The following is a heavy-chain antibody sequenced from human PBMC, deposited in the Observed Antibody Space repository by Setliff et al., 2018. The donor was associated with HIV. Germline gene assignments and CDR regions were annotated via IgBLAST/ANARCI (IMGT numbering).Heavy chain of an antibody. CDR1: GGSISTYY. J-gene: IGHJ4*02. V-gene: IGHV4-4*07. Sequence: SETLSLTCTVSGGSISTYYLTWIRQPAGKGLEWIGRIFASGSTNYNPSLKSRVTVSVDTSKNQFSLRLSSVTAADTAVYYCVGGLRSRSQGHFDYWGQGTLVTVPQ. CDR3: VGGLRSRSQGHFDY. D-gene: IGHD5-12*01. CDR2: IFASGST.